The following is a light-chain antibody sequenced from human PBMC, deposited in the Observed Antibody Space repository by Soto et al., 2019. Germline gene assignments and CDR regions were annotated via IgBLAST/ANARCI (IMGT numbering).Light chain of an antibody. J-gene: IGLJ3*02. CDR1: TGPVTSGHY. V-gene: IGLV7-46*01. Sequence: QAVVTQEPSVPVSPGETVALTCGSTTGPVTSGHYPYWLQQKPGQAPRTLISDTTIRYAWTPARFSGSLLGDKAALTLSGAQPEDEADYYCFLSYSGAWVFGGGTKLTVL. CDR3: FLSYSGAWV. CDR2: DTT.